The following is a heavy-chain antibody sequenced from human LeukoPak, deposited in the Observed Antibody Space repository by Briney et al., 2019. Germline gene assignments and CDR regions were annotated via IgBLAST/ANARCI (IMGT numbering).Heavy chain of an antibody. CDR1: GDSISSGDSY. D-gene: IGHD3-22*01. J-gene: IGHJ4*02. Sequence: PSQTLSLTCTVSGDSISSGDSYWSWIRQPPGKGLEWIGSIYYSGSTYYNPSLKSRVTISVDTSKNQFSLKLSSVTAADTAVYYCARGRIHYYDSRHSYYFDYWGQGTLVTVSS. V-gene: IGHV4-30-4*01. CDR3: ARGRIHYYDSRHSYYFDY. CDR2: IYYSGST.